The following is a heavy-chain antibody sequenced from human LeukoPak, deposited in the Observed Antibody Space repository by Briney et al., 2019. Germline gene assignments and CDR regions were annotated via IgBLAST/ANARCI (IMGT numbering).Heavy chain of an antibody. J-gene: IGHJ4*02. CDR2: IKNRANSYTT. Sequence: GGSLRLSCAASGFIFNNAKMHWVRQAPGKGLEWLGRIKNRANSYTTEYAASVKGRFTISRDDSKNSLYLQMNSLETEDTAVYFCTRSPSFYGSLFDYWGQGTLVTVSS. V-gene: IGHV3-72*01. CDR1: GFIFNNAK. D-gene: IGHD3-10*01. CDR3: TRSPSFYGSLFDY.